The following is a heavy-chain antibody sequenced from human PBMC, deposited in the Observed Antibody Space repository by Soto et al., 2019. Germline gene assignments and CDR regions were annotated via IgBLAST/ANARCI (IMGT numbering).Heavy chain of an antibody. CDR3: ARGGHVVVVTAAFDY. D-gene: IGHD2-21*02. J-gene: IGHJ4*02. CDR1: GNTFTNYY. Sequence: QVQLMQSGAEVKKPGASVKVSCKASGNTFTNYYIHWVRQAPGQGLEWMGTINPSGGHTTNAQKFPGRVTXTRXXSXRTLYTELPSLRSEDTAVYYCARGGHVVVVTAAFDYWGQGTLVTVSS. V-gene: IGHV1-46*01. CDR2: INPSGGHT.